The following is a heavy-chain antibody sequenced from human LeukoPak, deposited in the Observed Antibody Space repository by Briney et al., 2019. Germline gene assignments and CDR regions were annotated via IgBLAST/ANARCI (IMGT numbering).Heavy chain of an antibody. CDR2: ISGTGGST. J-gene: IGHJ6*02. CDR1: GFTFSSYA. CDR3: AKDAPIGQWLARLGMDV. Sequence: PGGSLRLSCAASGFTFSSYAMHWVRQAPGKGLEWVSAISGTGGSTYYADSVKGRFTISRDNSKNTLYLQVNSLSAEDTAVYYCAKDAPIGQWLARLGMDVWGQGTTVTVSS. V-gene: IGHV3-23*01. D-gene: IGHD6-19*01.